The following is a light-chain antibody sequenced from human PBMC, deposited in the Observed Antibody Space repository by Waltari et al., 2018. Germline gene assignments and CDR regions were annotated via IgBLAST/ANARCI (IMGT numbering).Light chain of an antibody. CDR3: QLRSTWPRCT. CDR2: ETS. Sequence: ERLLTQSPATLSLSPGERASLSCRASQSVSSSLAWYQHKHGQAPRLLIYETSIRATGVPPRFRGSWSRLCFTLTFSSLVPEEFAVYSCQLRSTWPRCTFGQGTKVDI. CDR1: QSVSSS. J-gene: IGKJ2*02. V-gene: IGKV3-11*01.